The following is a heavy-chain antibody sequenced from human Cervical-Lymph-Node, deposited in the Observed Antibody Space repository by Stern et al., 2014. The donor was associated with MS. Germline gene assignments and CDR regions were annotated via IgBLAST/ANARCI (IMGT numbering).Heavy chain of an antibody. CDR1: GFTFSGSA. D-gene: IGHD1/OR15-1a*01. CDR2: IRSKANNYAT. Sequence: EVQLVESGGGLVQPGGSLKLSCVGSGFTFSGSAVHWVRQAYGRGLEWVGRIRSKANNYATAYAPSVRGRFSISRDDSRNTTYLQMDSLKAEDTARYYCTKPQTGTTVGAYWGQGALVIVSS. V-gene: IGHV3-73*01. CDR3: TKPQTGTTVGAY. J-gene: IGHJ4*02.